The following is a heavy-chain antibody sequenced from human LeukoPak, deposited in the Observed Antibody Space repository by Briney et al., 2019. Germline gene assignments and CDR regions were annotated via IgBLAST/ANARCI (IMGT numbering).Heavy chain of an antibody. D-gene: IGHD3-22*01. Sequence: QPGGSLRLSCAASGFTLSSYGMNWVRQAPGKGLEWVSYISSSRSTTYYADSVKGRFTISRDNAKNSLYLQMNSLRDEDTAVYYCARGGSGYGDYYYFYGLDVWGQGTTVTVSS. J-gene: IGHJ6*02. CDR3: ARGGSGYGDYYYFYGLDV. V-gene: IGHV3-48*02. CDR2: ISSSRSTT. CDR1: GFTLSSYG.